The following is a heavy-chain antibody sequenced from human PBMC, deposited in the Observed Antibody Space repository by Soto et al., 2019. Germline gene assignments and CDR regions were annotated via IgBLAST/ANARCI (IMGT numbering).Heavy chain of an antibody. Sequence: QVQLVESGGCVVQPGRSLRLSCAASGFTFSSYGMHWVRQAPGKGLEWVAVIWYDGSNKYYADSVKGRFTISRDNSKNTLYLQMNSLRAEDTAVYYCARNPYNWNFHHYYYYYMDVWGKGTTVTVSS. V-gene: IGHV3-33*01. J-gene: IGHJ6*03. CDR3: ARNPYNWNFHHYYYYYMDV. CDR1: GFTFSSYG. CDR2: IWYDGSNK. D-gene: IGHD1-7*01.